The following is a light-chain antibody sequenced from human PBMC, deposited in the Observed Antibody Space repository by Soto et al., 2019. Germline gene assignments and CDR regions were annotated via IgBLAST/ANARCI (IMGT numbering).Light chain of an antibody. Sequence: IVWTQSPGTLSLSPEERATLYCRASQSVSSTYLIWYQQKPGQAPRLLIYGASSRATGVPDRFSGSGSGTEFTLTISSLQSEEFAVYYCQQYNNWPPITFGQGTRLEI. CDR2: GAS. V-gene: IGKV3-20*01. CDR3: QQYNNWPPIT. J-gene: IGKJ5*01. CDR1: QSVSSTY.